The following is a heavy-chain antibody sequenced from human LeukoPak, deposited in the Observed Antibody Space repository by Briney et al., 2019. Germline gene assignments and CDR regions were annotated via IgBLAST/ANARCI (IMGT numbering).Heavy chain of an antibody. V-gene: IGHV3-73*01. CDR3: TTETSLYYFDY. CDR1: GFTFSFSA. D-gene: IGHD2-2*02. Sequence: PGGSLRLSCAASGFTFSFSAVHWVRQASGKGLEWVGHIKSKANSYATAYPASVQGRFTNSRDDSKNTAYLLMNSLKTEDTAVYYCTTETSLYYFDYWGQGTLVTVSS. J-gene: IGHJ4*02. CDR2: IKSKANSYAT.